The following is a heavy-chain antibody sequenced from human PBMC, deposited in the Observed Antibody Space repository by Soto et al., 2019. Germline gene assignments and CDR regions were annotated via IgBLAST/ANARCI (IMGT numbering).Heavy chain of an antibody. Sequence: EVQLVESGGGLVKRGGSLRLSCAASGFTFSNAWMNWVRQAPGKGLEWVGRIKSKTDGGTTDYAATVKGSFTISRDDSTNTLYLQMNSLKTEDSAVYYCTTASYYDYVWGSYRYDYYYYGMDVWGQGTTVTVFS. V-gene: IGHV3-15*07. CDR1: GFTFSNAW. CDR2: IKSKTDGGTT. J-gene: IGHJ6*02. D-gene: IGHD3-16*02. CDR3: TTASYYDYVWGSYRYDYYYYGMDV.